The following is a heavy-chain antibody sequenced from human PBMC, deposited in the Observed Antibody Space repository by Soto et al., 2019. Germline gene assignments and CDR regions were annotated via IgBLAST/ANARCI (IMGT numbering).Heavy chain of an antibody. D-gene: IGHD3-10*01. CDR2: IYPTGST. CDR1: GVTMSYGGYS. Sequence: LSETLSLTCSVSGVTMSYGGYSWSWIRQSPEKGLEWLGCIYPTGSTYYHPSLKSRVTISIDTPRNQFSLNLTSVTAADTAVYYCARAPPGPSPRWVLWGQGTTVTVSS. CDR3: ARAPPGPSPRWVL. V-gene: IGHV4-30-2*06. J-gene: IGHJ6*02.